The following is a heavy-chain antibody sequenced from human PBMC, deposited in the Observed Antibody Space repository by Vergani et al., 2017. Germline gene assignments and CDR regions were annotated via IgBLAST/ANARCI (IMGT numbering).Heavy chain of an antibody. CDR2: ISYDGSNK. J-gene: IGHJ6*03. CDR3: ARERSAWYYYMDV. CDR1: GFTFSSYG. D-gene: IGHD5-24*01. Sequence: QVQLVESGGGVVQPGRSLRLSCAASGFTFSSYGMHWVRQAPGKGLEWVAVISYDGSNKYYADSVKGRFTISRDNSKNTLYLQMNSLRAEDTAVYYCARERSAWYYYMDVWGKGTTVTVSS. V-gene: IGHV3-30*03.